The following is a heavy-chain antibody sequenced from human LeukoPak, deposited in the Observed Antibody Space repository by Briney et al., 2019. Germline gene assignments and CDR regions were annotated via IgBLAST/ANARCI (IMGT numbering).Heavy chain of an antibody. CDR1: GFTFSDYY. J-gene: IGHJ4*02. Sequence: GGSLRLSCAASGFTFSDYYMSWIRQAPGKGLEWVSYISSSSCYTNYADSVKGRFTISRDNAKNSLYLQMNSLRAEDTAVYYCARDRGSIYDYVWGSYPDYWGQGTLVTVSS. D-gene: IGHD3-16*01. V-gene: IGHV3-11*06. CDR3: ARDRGSIYDYVWGSYPDY. CDR2: ISSSSCYT.